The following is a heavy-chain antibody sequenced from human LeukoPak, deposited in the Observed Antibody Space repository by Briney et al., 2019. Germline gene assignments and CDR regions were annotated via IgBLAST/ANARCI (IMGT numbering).Heavy chain of an antibody. CDR3: ARGALQLAPRTYYYYYYMDV. CDR2: IYYSGST. V-gene: IGHV4-31*03. CDR1: GGSISSGGYY. Sequence: SETLSLTCTVSGGSISSGGYYWSWIRQHPGKGLEWIGYIYYSGSTYYNPSLKSRVTISVDTSKNQFSLKLSSVTAADTAVYYCARGALQLAPRTYYYYYYMDVWAKGPRSPSP. J-gene: IGHJ6*03. D-gene: IGHD6-6*01.